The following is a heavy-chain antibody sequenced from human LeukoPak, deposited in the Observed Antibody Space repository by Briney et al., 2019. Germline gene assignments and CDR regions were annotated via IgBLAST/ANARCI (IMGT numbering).Heavy chain of an antibody. CDR1: GFTFRSYG. CDR3: AKDLMVRGLREDV. Sequence: PGGSLRLSCTASGFTFRSYGVHWVRQAPGQGLEWGAVIAYDGSNQYYADSVKGRFTISRDNSQNTLYLQMNSLRAEDTAVYYCAKDLMVRGLREDVWGQGTTVTVSS. J-gene: IGHJ6*02. D-gene: IGHD3-10*01. V-gene: IGHV3-30*18. CDR2: IAYDGSNQ.